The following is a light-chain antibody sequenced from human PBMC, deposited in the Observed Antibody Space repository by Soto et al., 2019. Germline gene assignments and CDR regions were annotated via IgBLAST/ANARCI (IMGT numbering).Light chain of an antibody. CDR3: HQRSNWRPYT. V-gene: IGKV3-11*01. CDR2: DAS. J-gene: IGKJ2*01. Sequence: EIVLTQSPATLSLSPGERATLSCRASQSVSSYLAWYQQKPGQAPRLLIYDASNRATGIPARFSGSGPATDFTLTISSLEPEDFAVYYWHQRSNWRPYTFGQCPKLEIK. CDR1: QSVSSY.